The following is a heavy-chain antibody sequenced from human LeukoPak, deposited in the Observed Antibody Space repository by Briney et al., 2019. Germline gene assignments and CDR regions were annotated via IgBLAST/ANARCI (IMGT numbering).Heavy chain of an antibody. CDR3: AWTHNWNYHDAFDI. D-gene: IGHD1-7*01. CDR2: IRYDGSNK. J-gene: IGHJ3*02. V-gene: IGHV3-30*02. CDR1: GFAFSSYG. Sequence: GGSLRLSCAASGFAFSSYGMHWVRQAPGKGLEWVAFIRYDGSNKYYADSVKGRFTISRDSSKNTLYLQMNSLRAEDTAVYYCAWTHNWNYHDAFDIWGQGTMVTVSS.